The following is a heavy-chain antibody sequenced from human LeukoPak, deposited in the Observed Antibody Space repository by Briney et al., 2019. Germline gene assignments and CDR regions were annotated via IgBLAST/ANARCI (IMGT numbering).Heavy chain of an antibody. Sequence: ASVKVSCKASGYTFTGYYTHWVRQAPGQGLEWMGWINPNSGGTNYAQKFQGRVTMTRDTSISTAYMGLSRLRSDDTAVYYCATPGFGSSWSFDYWGQGTLVTVSS. CDR1: GYTFTGYY. D-gene: IGHD6-13*01. J-gene: IGHJ4*02. CDR3: ATPGFGSSWSFDY. V-gene: IGHV1-2*02. CDR2: INPNSGGT.